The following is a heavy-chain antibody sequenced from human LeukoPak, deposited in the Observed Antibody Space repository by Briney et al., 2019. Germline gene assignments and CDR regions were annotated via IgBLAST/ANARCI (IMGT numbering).Heavy chain of an antibody. CDR1: GGSISSSSYY. D-gene: IGHD3-22*01. V-gene: IGHV4-39*01. Sequence: SETLSLTCTVSGGSISSSSYYWGWIRQPPGKGLEWIGSIYYSGSTYYNPSLKNRVTISVDTSKNQFSLKLSSVTAADTAVYYCARGKYDSGGYYLDYWGQGTLVTVSS. CDR3: ARGKYDSGGYYLDY. CDR2: IYYSGST. J-gene: IGHJ4*02.